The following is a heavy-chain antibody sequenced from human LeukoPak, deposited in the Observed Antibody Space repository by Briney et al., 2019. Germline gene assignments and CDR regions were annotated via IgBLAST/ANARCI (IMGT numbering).Heavy chain of an antibody. Sequence: PGGSLRLSCAVSGFSFSIYEMHWVRQAPGKGLEWVSTISSTGDTTHHADSVKGRFTISRDNSKNSLYLQMNSLRTEDTALYYCAKDITPSSKSRYFDYWGQGTLVTVSS. D-gene: IGHD4-11*01. CDR2: ISSTGDTT. CDR1: GFSFSIYE. V-gene: IGHV3-43*02. J-gene: IGHJ4*02. CDR3: AKDITPSSKSRYFDY.